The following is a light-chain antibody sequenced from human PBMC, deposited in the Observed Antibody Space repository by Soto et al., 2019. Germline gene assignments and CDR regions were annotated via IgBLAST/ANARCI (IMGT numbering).Light chain of an antibody. CDR2: TDN. CDR1: TSNIGKNT. Sequence: QSVLTQPPSASGTPGQRVAISCSGGTSNIGKNTVHWFQQLPGTAPKLLISTDNQRPSGVPDRFSGSKSGTSASLAISGLQSGDEADYYCASWYASFNGFVFGAGTKVTVL. CDR3: ASWYASFNGFV. V-gene: IGLV1-44*01. J-gene: IGLJ1*01.